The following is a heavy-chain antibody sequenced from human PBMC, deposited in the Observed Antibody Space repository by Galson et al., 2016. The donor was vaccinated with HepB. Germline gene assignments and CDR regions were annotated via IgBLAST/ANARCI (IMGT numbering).Heavy chain of an antibody. CDR2: IDHRGTT. Sequence: LSLTCAVSGASISSHNWWNWVRQPPGKGLEWIGEIDHRGTTNYHPSLRSRVTISADKSKNQFSLKLTSVTAADTAVYYCAIILVGCTGTSCFFDPWGQGTLVTVSS. CDR1: GASISSHNW. J-gene: IGHJ5*02. D-gene: IGHD2-2*01. CDR3: AIILVGCTGTSCFFDP. V-gene: IGHV4-4*02.